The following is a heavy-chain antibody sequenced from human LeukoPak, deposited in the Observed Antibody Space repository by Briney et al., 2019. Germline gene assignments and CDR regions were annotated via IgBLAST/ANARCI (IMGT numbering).Heavy chain of an antibody. D-gene: IGHD5-18*01. J-gene: IGHJ4*02. CDR3: ARGYSYIDY. Sequence: GGSLRLSCAASGFTFSSYAMHWVRQAPGKGLEWVAVISYDGSNKYYADSVKGRFTISRDNSKNTLYLQMNSLRAKDTAVYYCARGYSYIDYWGQGTLVTVSS. CDR1: GFTFSSYA. CDR2: ISYDGSNK. V-gene: IGHV3-30-3*01.